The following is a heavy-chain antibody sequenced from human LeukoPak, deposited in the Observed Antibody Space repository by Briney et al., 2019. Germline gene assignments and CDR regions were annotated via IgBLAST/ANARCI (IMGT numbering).Heavy chain of an antibody. D-gene: IGHD1-26*01. J-gene: IGHJ3*02. Sequence: SETLSLTCTVSGGSISTYYWRWIRQPPGRGLEWIGYIYYSGITDYSPSLKSRVTISIDPSKKQFSLKLSSVTAADTAVYYCARWEASRVAFDIWGQGTLVTVSS. V-gene: IGHV4-59*01. CDR2: IYYSGIT. CDR3: ARWEASRVAFDI. CDR1: GGSISTYY.